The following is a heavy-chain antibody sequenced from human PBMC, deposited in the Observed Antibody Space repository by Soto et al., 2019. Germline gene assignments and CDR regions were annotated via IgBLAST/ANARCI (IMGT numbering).Heavy chain of an antibody. J-gene: IGHJ4*02. CDR3: ARGGYSVVVPGATDY. D-gene: IGHD2-2*01. CDR1: GFTVSSNY. Sequence: GGSLRLSCAASGFTVSSNYMSWVRQAPGKGLEWVSVIYSGGSTYYADSVKGRFTISRDNSKNTLYLQMSSLRDEDTAVYYCARGGYSVVVPGATDYWGQGTLVTVSS. V-gene: IGHV3-53*01. CDR2: IYSGGST.